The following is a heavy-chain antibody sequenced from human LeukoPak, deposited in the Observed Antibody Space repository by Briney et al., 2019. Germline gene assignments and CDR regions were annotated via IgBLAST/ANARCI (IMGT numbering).Heavy chain of an antibody. D-gene: IGHD4-11*01. J-gene: IGHJ3*02. CDR3: RTLPVTTGSALDI. V-gene: IGHV3-73*01. CDR2: IRSKANYYAT. Sequence: GGSLRLSCAASGFTFSDSAMYWVRQASGKGLEWVGRIRSKANYYATGYAASVKGRFTISRDDSKNVAYLQTDSLKTEDTAVYYCRTLPVTTGSALDIWGQGTMVTVSS. CDR1: GFTFSDSA.